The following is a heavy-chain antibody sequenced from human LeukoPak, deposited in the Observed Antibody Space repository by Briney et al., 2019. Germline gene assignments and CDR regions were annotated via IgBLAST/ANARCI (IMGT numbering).Heavy chain of an antibody. D-gene: IGHD4-17*01. CDR1: GFTFSDYY. J-gene: IGHJ4*02. V-gene: IGHV3-11*04. Sequence: PGGSLRLSCAASGFTFSDYYMSWIRQAPGKGLEWVSYISSSGSTIYYADSVKGRFTISRDNAKNSLYLQMNSLRAEDTAVYYCARDSSYGDYVGYFDYWGQGTLVTVSS. CDR3: ARDSSYGDYVGYFDY. CDR2: ISSSGSTI.